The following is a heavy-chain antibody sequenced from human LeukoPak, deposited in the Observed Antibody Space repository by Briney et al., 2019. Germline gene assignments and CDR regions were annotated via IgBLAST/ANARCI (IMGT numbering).Heavy chain of an antibody. CDR2: INPSGGST. J-gene: IGHJ4*02. V-gene: IGHV1-46*01. CDR3: ASSYTYYDILTGPFDY. D-gene: IGHD3-9*01. Sequence: ASVKVSCKASGYTFTSYYTHWVRQAPGQGLEWMGIINPSGGSTSYAQKFQGRVTMTRDTSTSTVYMELSSLRSEDTAVYYCASSYTYYDILTGPFDYWGQGTLVTVSS. CDR1: GYTFTSYY.